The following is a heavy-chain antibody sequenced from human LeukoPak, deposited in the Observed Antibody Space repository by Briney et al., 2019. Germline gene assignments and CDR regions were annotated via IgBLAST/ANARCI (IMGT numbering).Heavy chain of an antibody. CDR1: AYTFINFF. V-gene: IGHV1-2*02. CDR3: GTRPINCIITDCYVDN. J-gene: IGHJ4*02. Sequence: ASVKVSCKASAYTFINFFIHWVRQAPGQGLEWMGWMNPNSGATSYAREFQDRVTMTRDTSLSTAYMELSRLRSDDTAIYFCGTRPINCIITDCYVDNWGQGTLVTVSS. CDR2: MNPNSGAT. D-gene: IGHD2-15*01.